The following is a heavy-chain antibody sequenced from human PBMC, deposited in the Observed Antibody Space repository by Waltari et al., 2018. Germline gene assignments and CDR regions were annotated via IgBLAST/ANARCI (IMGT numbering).Heavy chain of an antibody. V-gene: IGHV1-69*13. D-gene: IGHD3-16*02. Sequence: QVQLVQSGAEVKKPGSSVKVSCKASGGTFSSYAISWVRQAPGPGLEWMGGIIPIFGTANYAQKFQGRVTITADESTSTAYMELSSLRSEDTAVYYCARDKNDYIWGSYRYSYWGQGTLVTVSS. CDR3: ARDKNDYIWGSYRYSY. CDR1: GGTFSSYA. J-gene: IGHJ4*02. CDR2: IIPIFGTA.